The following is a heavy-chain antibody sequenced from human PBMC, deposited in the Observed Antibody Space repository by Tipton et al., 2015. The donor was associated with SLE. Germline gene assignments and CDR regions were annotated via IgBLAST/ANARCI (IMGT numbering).Heavy chain of an antibody. V-gene: IGHV3-7*01. J-gene: IGHJ6*02. D-gene: IGHD6-13*01. CDR2: IKQDGSEK. CDR1: GFTFSSYW. Sequence: SLRLSCAASGFTFSSYWMSWVRQAPGKGLEWVANIKQDGSEKYYVDSVKGRFTISRDNAKNSLYLQMNSLRAEDTAVYYCARDLGAAGTFYHYYYGMDVWGQGTTVTVSS. CDR3: ARDLGAAGTFYHYYYGMDV.